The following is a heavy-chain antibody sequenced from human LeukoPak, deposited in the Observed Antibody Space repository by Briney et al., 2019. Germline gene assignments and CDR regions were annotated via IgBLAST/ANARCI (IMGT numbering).Heavy chain of an antibody. J-gene: IGHJ6*02. V-gene: IGHV3-30-3*01. Sequence: PGGSLRLSCAASGFTFSSYAMHWVHQAPGKGLEGVAVISYDGSNKYYADSVKGRFTISRDNSKNTLYLQMNSLSAEDTALYYCASRCSHSSCVYSDYGLDVWGQGTTVTVSS. CDR1: GFTFSSYA. CDR2: ISYDGSNK. D-gene: IGHD2-15*01. CDR3: ASRCSHSSCVYSDYGLDV.